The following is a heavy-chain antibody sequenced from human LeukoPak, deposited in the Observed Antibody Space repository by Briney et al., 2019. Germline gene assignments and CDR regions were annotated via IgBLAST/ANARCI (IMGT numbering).Heavy chain of an antibody. Sequence: PGGSLRLSCAASGFTLSSYWMSWVRQAPGKGLEWVANIKQDGSEKYYVDSVKGRFTISRDNAKNSLYLQMNSLRAEDTAVYYCARDYYDFWSGYSGHFDYWGQGTLVTVSS. V-gene: IGHV3-7*01. J-gene: IGHJ4*02. CDR2: IKQDGSEK. CDR3: ARDYYDFWSGYSGHFDY. D-gene: IGHD3-3*01. CDR1: GFTLSSYW.